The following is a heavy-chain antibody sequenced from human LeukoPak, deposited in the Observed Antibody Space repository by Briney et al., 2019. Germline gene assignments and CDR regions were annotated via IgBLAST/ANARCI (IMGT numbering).Heavy chain of an antibody. V-gene: IGHV1-46*01. CDR3: ARMVTMIVVGKPQLWYFDL. CDR1: GYTFTSYY. J-gene: IGHJ2*01. D-gene: IGHD3-22*01. CDR2: INPSGGST. Sequence: GASVKVSCKASGYTFTSYYMHWVRQAPGQGLEWMGIINPSGGSTSYAQKFQGRVTMTRDTSTSTVYMELSSLRSEDTAVYYCARMVTMIVVGKPQLWYFDLWGRGTLVTVSS.